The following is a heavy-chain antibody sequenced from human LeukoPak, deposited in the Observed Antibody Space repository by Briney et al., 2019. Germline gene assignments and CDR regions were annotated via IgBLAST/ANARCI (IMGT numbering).Heavy chain of an antibody. CDR2: ISSSSSYI. CDR3: AKASYSGSYYGSAFFDY. Sequence: PGGSLRLSCAASGFTFSSHSMNWVRQAPGKGLEWVSSISSSSSYIYYVDSVKGRFTISRDNAKNTLYLQMNSLRAEDTAVYYCAKASYSGSYYGSAFFDYWGQGTLVTVSS. V-gene: IGHV3-21*04. J-gene: IGHJ4*02. CDR1: GFTFSSHS. D-gene: IGHD1-26*01.